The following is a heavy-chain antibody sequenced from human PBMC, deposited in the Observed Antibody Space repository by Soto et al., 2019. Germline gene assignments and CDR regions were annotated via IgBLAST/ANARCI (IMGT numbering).Heavy chain of an antibody. J-gene: IGHJ4*02. CDR3: AKDRLGWGIDASDH. CDR2: IYSAGST. CDR1: GLTVSSSY. Sequence: PGGSLRLSCAASGLTVSSSYMSWVRQAPGKGLQWVSVIYSAGSTYYANSVKGRFTISRDISTNMVYLQMSSLTDEDTAVYYCAKDRLGWGIDASDHWGLGTLVTVSS. D-gene: IGHD6-13*01. V-gene: IGHV3-53*01.